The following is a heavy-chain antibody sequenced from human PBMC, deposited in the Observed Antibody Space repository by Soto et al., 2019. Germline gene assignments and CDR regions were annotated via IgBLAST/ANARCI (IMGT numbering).Heavy chain of an antibody. CDR1: GGSISSGGYY. D-gene: IGHD4-4*01. Sequence: SETLSLTCTVSGGSISSGGYYWSWIRQHPGKGLEWIGYIYYSGSTYYNPSLKSRVTISVDTSKNQFSLKLSSVTAADTAVYHCARGATVTTVGSYYYGMDVWGQGTTVTVSS. J-gene: IGHJ6*02. V-gene: IGHV4-31*03. CDR2: IYYSGST. CDR3: ARGATVTTVGSYYYGMDV.